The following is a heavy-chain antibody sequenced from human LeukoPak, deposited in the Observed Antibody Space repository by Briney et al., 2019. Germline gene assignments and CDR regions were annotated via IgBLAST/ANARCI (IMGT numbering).Heavy chain of an antibody. V-gene: IGHV3-21*01. CDR3: ARGGVSSSWYYFDY. D-gene: IGHD6-13*01. Sequence: GGSLRLSCVASGFIFYNYGIHWVRQAPGKGLEWVSSISSSSSYIYYADSVKGRFTISRDNAKNSLYLQMNSLRAEDTAVYYCARGGVSSSWYYFDYWGQGTLVTVSS. J-gene: IGHJ4*02. CDR2: ISSSSSYI. CDR1: GFIFYNYG.